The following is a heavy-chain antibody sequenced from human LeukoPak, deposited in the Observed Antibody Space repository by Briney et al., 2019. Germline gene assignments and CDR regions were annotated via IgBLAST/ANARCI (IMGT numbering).Heavy chain of an antibody. CDR2: IYYTGNT. J-gene: IGHJ4*02. Sequence: PSETLSLTCTVSGGSISYNYWSWIRQPPGKGLEWIGYIYYTGNTNCNPSLKSRVTMSVDTSKNQFSLKLRSVTAADTAVYYCARERGRDGYNYQDYWGQGTLVTVSS. CDR3: ARERGRDGYNYQDY. CDR1: GGSISYNY. V-gene: IGHV4-59*01. D-gene: IGHD5-24*01.